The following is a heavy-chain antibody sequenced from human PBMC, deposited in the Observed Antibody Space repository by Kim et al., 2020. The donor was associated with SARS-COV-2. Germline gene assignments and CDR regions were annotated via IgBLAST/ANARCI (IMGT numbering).Heavy chain of an antibody. Sequence: SVKVSCKASGGTFSSYAISWVRQAPGQGLEWMGGIIPIFGTANYAQKFQGRVTITADESTSTAYMELSSLRSEDTAVYYCARALEGYDILTGYGVWGQGTTVTVSS. CDR3: ARALEGYDILTGYGV. V-gene: IGHV1-69*13. CDR2: IIPIFGTA. CDR1: GGTFSSYA. J-gene: IGHJ6*02. D-gene: IGHD3-9*01.